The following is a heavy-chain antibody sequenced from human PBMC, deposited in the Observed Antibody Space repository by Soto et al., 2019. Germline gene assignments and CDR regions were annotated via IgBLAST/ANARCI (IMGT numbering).Heavy chain of an antibody. J-gene: IGHJ6*02. CDR1: GGSISSYY. V-gene: IGHV4-59*01. CDR3: ARTSGIRDYYGMDV. Sequence: SETLSLTCTVSGGSISSYYWSWIRQPPGKGLEWIGYIYYSGSTNYNPSLKSRVTISVDTSKNQFSLKLSSVTAADTAVYYCARTSGIRDYYGMDVWGQGTTVTVSS. D-gene: IGHD2-2*01. CDR2: IYYSGST.